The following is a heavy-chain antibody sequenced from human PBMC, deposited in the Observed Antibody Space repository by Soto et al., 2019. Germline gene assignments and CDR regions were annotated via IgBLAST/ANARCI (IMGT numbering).Heavy chain of an antibody. J-gene: IGHJ5*02. CDR2: IYYSGST. V-gene: IGHV4-39*01. CDR3: ARQVGEMATTT. D-gene: IGHD3-16*01. Sequence: QLQLQESGPGLVKPSETLSLTCTVSGGSISSSSYYWGWIRQPPGKGLEWIGSIYYSGSTYYNPSLKSRVTISVDTSKNQFSLKLSSVTAADTAVYYCARQVGEMATTTWGQGTLVTVSS. CDR1: GGSISSSSYY.